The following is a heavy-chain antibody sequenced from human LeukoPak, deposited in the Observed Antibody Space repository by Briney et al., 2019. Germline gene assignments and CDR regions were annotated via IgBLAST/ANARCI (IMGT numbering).Heavy chain of an antibody. CDR1: GYTFTCYY. CDR2: INPNSGGT. CDR3: ARLEYCTNGVCYTIDY. D-gene: IGHD2-8*01. V-gene: IGHV1-2*02. Sequence: GASVKVSCKASGYTFTCYYMHWVRQAPGQGLEWMGWINPNSGGTNYAQKFQGRVTMTRDTSISTAYMELSRLRSDDTAVYYCARLEYCTNGVCYTIDYWGQGTLVTVSS. J-gene: IGHJ4*02.